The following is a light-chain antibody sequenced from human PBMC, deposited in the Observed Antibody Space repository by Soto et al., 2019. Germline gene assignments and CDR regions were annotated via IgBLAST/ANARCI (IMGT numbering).Light chain of an antibody. Sequence: EIVLTQSPATLSLSPVESTTLSCRASQSVSSYLAWYQQKPGQAPRLLIYDTSTRATGIPARFSGSGSGTEFTLTISSLQSEDFAVYYCQQYSNWPPITFGQGTRLEIK. CDR2: DTS. CDR3: QQYSNWPPIT. J-gene: IGKJ5*01. V-gene: IGKV3-15*01. CDR1: QSVSSY.